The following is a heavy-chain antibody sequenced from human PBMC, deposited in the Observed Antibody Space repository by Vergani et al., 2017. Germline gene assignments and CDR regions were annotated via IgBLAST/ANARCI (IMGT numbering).Heavy chain of an antibody. V-gene: IGHV3-23*01. CDR1: GFTFSSYA. D-gene: IGHD3-3*01. Sequence: EVQLLESGGGLVQAGGSLRLSCAASGFTFSSYAMSWVRQAPGKGLEWVSAISGSGGSTYYADSVKGRFTISRDNAKNSLYLQMNSLRAEDTAVYYCAGSYDFWSGYPMKIDYWGQGTLVTVSS. J-gene: IGHJ4*02. CDR2: ISGSGGST. CDR3: AGSYDFWSGYPMKIDY.